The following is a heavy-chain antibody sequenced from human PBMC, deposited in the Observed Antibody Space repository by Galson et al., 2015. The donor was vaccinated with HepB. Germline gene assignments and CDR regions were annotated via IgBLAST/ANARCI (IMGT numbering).Heavy chain of an antibody. CDR3: ARDRGYCTGGNCYRFFDF. CDR1: GFSFNIFS. Sequence: SLRLSYAASGFSFNIFSVSWVRQAPGKGLEWISYSDTTSTTTYYAESVRGRFTISRDNAKRLVHLQLNSLRVDDTAVYYCARDRGYCTGGNCYRFFDFWGQGIMVTVSS. J-gene: IGHJ3*01. CDR2: SDTTSTTT. V-gene: IGHV3-48*01. D-gene: IGHD2-15*01.